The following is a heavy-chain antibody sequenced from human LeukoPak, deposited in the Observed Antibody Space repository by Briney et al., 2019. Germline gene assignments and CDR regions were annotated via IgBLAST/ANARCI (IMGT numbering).Heavy chain of an antibody. D-gene: IGHD6-13*01. J-gene: IGHJ4*02. CDR1: GFTFSSSV. Sequence: PGGSLRLSCAASGFTFSSSVMSWVRLAPGKGLEWVANIKQDGSDKYYVDSVKGRFTISRDNAKNSLYLQMNSLRAEDTAVYYCAIIPRAAAGPSARSPFHCWGQGTLVTVSS. CDR2: IKQDGSDK. CDR3: AIIPRAAAGPSARSPFHC. V-gene: IGHV3-7*01.